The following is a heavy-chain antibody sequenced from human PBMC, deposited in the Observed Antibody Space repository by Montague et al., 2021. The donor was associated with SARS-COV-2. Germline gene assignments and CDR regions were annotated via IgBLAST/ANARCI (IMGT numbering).Heavy chain of an antibody. J-gene: IGHJ2*01. CDR3: ARAIWHLDV. Sequence: SETLSLTCSVSGDSISRYYWSWIRQSDGKGLEWIGRIYTGGYVNXNPALQSRVSMSVDTSKSQVSLNVTSATAADTAVYYCARAIWHLDVWRRGILVTVSS. CDR1: GDSISRYY. CDR2: IYTGGYV. V-gene: IGHV4-4*07.